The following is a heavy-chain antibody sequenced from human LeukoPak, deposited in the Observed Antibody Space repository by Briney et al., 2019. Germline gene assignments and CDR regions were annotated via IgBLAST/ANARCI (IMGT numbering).Heavy chain of an antibody. CDR2: ITGSGNNI. J-gene: IGHJ4*02. Sequence: PGGSLRLSCAASGFIFNSYAMHWVRQAPGRGLEYVSAITGSGNNIFYADSVKGRFTISRDNSKSSMYLEMNSLRAEDTAVYYCARGHNSTLPDWGQGTLVTVSS. V-gene: IGHV3-64*02. D-gene: IGHD1-20*01. CDR1: GFIFNSYA. CDR3: ARGHNSTLPD.